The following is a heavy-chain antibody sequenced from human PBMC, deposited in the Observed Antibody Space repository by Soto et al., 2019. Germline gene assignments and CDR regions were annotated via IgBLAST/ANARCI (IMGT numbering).Heavy chain of an antibody. V-gene: IGHV4-34*01. CDR1: GGSVSGYY. CDR3: ARESAAAGYNWFDP. J-gene: IGHJ5*02. D-gene: IGHD6-13*01. CDR2: INHSGST. Sequence: SEGLSLTCAVYGGSVSGYYWRSIRQPPGKGLEWIGEINHSGSTNYNPSLQRRVTISVDTSKNQFSLKLRSVTAADTAVYYCARESAAAGYNWFDPWGQGALVTVSS.